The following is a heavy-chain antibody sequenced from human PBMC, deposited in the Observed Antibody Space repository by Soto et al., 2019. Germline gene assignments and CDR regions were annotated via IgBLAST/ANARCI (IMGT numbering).Heavy chain of an antibody. D-gene: IGHD3-16*02. V-gene: IGHV4-31*03. Sequence: QLQLQESGPGLVKPAQTLSLTCSVSGGSISTPGYYWSWIRQHSGKGLEWIGYIYYSGTTDYNPSLESRATISVDTSKNQFSLKLSSVTAADTAVYYCARADGKLSQLGDYYYYYYMDVWGKGTTVTVSS. CDR1: GGSISTPGYY. J-gene: IGHJ6*03. CDR2: IYYSGTT. CDR3: ARADGKLSQLGDYYYYYYMDV.